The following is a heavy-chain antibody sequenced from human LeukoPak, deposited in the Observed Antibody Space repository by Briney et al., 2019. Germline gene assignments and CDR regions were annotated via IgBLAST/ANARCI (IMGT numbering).Heavy chain of an antibody. Sequence: ASVTVSCKASGYTFTNYYIHWVRQAPGQGLEWMGLINPGGDNTNYAQNFQGRVTMTRDTSASPVYTELSSLRSEDTAIYYCARRSVPDSSGWYLNRWIFDYWGQGTLVTVSS. V-gene: IGHV1-46*01. CDR3: ARRSVPDSSGWYLNRWIFDY. J-gene: IGHJ4*02. CDR2: INPGGDNT. D-gene: IGHD6-19*01. CDR1: GYTFTNYY.